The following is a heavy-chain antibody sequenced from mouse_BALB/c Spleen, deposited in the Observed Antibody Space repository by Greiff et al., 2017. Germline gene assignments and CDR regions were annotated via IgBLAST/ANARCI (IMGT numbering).Heavy chain of an antibody. D-gene: IGHD2-13*01. Sequence: EVKLVESGGGLVQPGGSRKLSCAASGFTFSSFGMHWVRQAPEKGLEWVAYISSGSSTIYYADTVKGRFTISRDNPKNTLFLQMTSLRSEDTAMYYCARSGSVTWYFDVWGAGTTVTVSS. CDR2: ISSGSSTI. V-gene: IGHV5-17*02. CDR3: ARSGSVTWYFDV. CDR1: GFTFSSFG. J-gene: IGHJ1*01.